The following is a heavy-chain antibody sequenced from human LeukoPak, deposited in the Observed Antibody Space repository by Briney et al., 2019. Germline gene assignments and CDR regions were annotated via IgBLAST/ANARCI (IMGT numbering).Heavy chain of an antibody. Sequence: GGSLRLSCAASGFTFSSYAMHWVRQAPGKGLEWVAVISYDGSNKYYADSVKGRFTISRDNSKNTLYLQMNSLRAEDTAVYYCARGPDYDFWSGSHFDYWGQGTLVTVSS. D-gene: IGHD3-3*01. CDR1: GFTFSSYA. CDR3: ARGPDYDFWSGSHFDY. V-gene: IGHV3-30*01. CDR2: ISYDGSNK. J-gene: IGHJ4*02.